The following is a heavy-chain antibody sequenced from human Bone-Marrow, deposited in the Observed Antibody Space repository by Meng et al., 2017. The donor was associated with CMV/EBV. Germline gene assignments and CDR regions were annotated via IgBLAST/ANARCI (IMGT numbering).Heavy chain of an antibody. J-gene: IGHJ3*02. Sequence: SVKVSCKASGGTFSSYTISWVRQAPGQGLEWMGRIIPILGIANYAQKFQGRVTITADKSTSTVYMELSSLRSEDTAVYYCARVIATVTTNDAFDIWGQGTMVTVSS. CDR2: IIPILGIA. D-gene: IGHD4-17*01. V-gene: IGHV1-69*02. CDR1: GGTFSSYT. CDR3: ARVIATVTTNDAFDI.